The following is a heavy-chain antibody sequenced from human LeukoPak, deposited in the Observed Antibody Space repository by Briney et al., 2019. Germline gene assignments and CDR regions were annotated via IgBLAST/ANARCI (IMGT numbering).Heavy chain of an antibody. D-gene: IGHD4-17*01. CDR2: ISWNSGSI. CDR1: GFTFDDYA. J-gene: IGHJ4*02. CDR3: VKGDDSSSYGAPHN. Sequence: GRSLRLSCAASGFTFDDYAMHWVRQAPGKGLEWVSVISWNSGSIGYADSVKGRFTISRNNAKNSLYLQMNSLRAEDTALYYCVKGDDSSSYGAPHNWGQGILVTVSS. V-gene: IGHV3-9*01.